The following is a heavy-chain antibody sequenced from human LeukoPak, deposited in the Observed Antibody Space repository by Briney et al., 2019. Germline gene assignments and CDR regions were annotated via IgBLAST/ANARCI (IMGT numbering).Heavy chain of an antibody. J-gene: IGHJ4*01. CDR3: AKGIYSSGWSYFDY. V-gene: IGHV3-23*01. CDR1: GFTFSNSA. Sequence: GGSLRPSCAASGFTFSNSAMSWVRQAPGKGLEWVSTLSGSGITTYYADSVKGRFTISRDNSKNTLYLQMNSLRAEDTAVYYCAKGIYSSGWSYFDYWGHGTLVTDSS. D-gene: IGHD6-19*01. CDR2: LSGSGITT.